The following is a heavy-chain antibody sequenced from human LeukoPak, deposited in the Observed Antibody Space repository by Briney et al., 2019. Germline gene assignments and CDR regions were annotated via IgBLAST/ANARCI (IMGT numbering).Heavy chain of an antibody. CDR2: INHSGST. Sequence: PSETLSLTCAVYGGSFSGYYWSWIRQPPGKGLEWIGEINHSGSTNYNPSLKSRVTISVDTSKNQFSLKLSSVTAADTAVYYCARRLPAALDYRGQGTLVTVSS. CDR3: ARRLPAALDY. D-gene: IGHD2-2*01. V-gene: IGHV4-34*01. CDR1: GGSFSGYY. J-gene: IGHJ4*02.